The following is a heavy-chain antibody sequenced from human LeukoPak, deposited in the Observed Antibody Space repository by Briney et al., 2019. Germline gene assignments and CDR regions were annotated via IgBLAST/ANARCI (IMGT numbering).Heavy chain of an antibody. CDR2: IIPILGIA. D-gene: IGHD5-18*01. CDR1: GGTFSSYA. V-gene: IGHV1-69*04. CDR3: ARDQTAMAAFDY. J-gene: IGHJ4*02. Sequence: SVKVSCKASGGTFSSYAISWVRQAPGQGLEWMGRIIPILGIANYAQKFQGRVTITADKSTSTAYMELSSLRSEDTAVYYCARDQTAMAAFDYWGQGTLVTVSS.